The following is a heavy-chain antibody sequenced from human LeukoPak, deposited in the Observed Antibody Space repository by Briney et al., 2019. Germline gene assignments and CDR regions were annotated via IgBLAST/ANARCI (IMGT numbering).Heavy chain of an antibody. D-gene: IGHD5-24*01. Sequence: PSETLSLTCTVSGGSISSGGYYWTWIRQPPGKGLEWIGYIHHSGATHDSPSFKSRITLSVDKSKNQFSLKLSSVTAADTAVYYCARDGYSGAGWFDPWGQGTLVTVSS. CDR2: IHHSGAT. CDR3: ARDGYSGAGWFDP. J-gene: IGHJ5*02. CDR1: GGSISSGGYY. V-gene: IGHV4-30-2*01.